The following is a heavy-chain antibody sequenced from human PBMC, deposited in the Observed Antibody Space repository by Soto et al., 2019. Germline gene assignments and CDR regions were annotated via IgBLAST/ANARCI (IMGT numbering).Heavy chain of an antibody. CDR2: IYYSGST. CDR1: GGSISSGGYY. V-gene: IGHV4-31*03. CDR3: AREVAQKFRYFDL. Sequence: QVQLQESGPGLVKPSQTLSLTCTVSGGSISSGGYYWSWIRQHPGKGLEWIGYIYYSGSTYYNPSLNSRVTISVDTSKKQFTLKLSSVTAADTAVYYCAREVAQKFRYFDLWGRGTLVTVSS. J-gene: IGHJ2*01.